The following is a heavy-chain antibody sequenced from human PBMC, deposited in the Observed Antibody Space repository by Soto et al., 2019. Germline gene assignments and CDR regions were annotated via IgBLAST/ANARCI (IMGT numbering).Heavy chain of an antibody. CDR1: GGSISSSSYY. CDR3: ARLEMATIGGILGWFDP. CDR2: IYYSGST. V-gene: IGHV4-39*01. J-gene: IGHJ5*02. D-gene: IGHD5-12*01. Sequence: SETLSLTCTVSGGSISSSSYYWGWIRQPPGKGLEWIGSIYYSGSTYYNPSLKSRVTISVDTSKNQFSLKLSSVTAADTAVYYCARLEMATIGGILGWFDPWGQGTLVTVSS.